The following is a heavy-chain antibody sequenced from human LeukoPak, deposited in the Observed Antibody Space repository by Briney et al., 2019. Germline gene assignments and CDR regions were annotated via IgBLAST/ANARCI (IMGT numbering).Heavy chain of an antibody. V-gene: IGHV3-7*04. CDR3: TRVGYIDEGIDY. CDR2: IKQDGSKK. D-gene: IGHD5-24*01. CDR1: GFPFSGYW. Sequence: GGSLRLSCVASGFPFSGYWMTWVRQAPGKGLEWVANIKQDGSKKSYVDSAKGRFTISRDNAKNSLYLQMNSLRAEDTAIYYCTRVGYIDEGIDYWGQGTLVTVSS. J-gene: IGHJ4*02.